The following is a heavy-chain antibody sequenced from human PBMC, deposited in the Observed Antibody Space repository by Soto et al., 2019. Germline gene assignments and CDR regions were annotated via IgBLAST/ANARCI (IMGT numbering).Heavy chain of an antibody. CDR2: IHPNSGGT. CDR3: AMAPYYYYGMDV. CDR1: GYTFTGYY. J-gene: IGHJ6*02. Sequence: ASVKVSCKASGYTFTGYYMHWVRQAPGQGLEWRGWIHPNSGGTNYAQKFQGWVTMTRDTSISTAYMELSRLRSDDTAVYYCAMAPYYYYGMDVWGQGTTVTVSS. V-gene: IGHV1-2*04.